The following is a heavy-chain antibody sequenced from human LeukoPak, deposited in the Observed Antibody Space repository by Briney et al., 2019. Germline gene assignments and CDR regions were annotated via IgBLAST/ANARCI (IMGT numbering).Heavy chain of an antibody. CDR3: ARDTGGQDVWGSYRYPAGMDY. CDR2: INPSGGST. J-gene: IGHJ4*02. D-gene: IGHD3-16*02. Sequence: ASVKVSCKASGYTFTSYYMHWVRQAPGQGLEWMGIINPSGGSTSYAQKFQGRVTMTRDMSTSTAYMELSSLRSEDTAVYYCARDTGGQDVWGSYRYPAGMDYWGQGTLVTVSS. CDR1: GYTFTSYY. V-gene: IGHV1-46*01.